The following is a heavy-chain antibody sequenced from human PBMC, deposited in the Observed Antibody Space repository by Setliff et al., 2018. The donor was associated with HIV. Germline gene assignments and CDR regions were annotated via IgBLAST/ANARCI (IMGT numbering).Heavy chain of an antibody. J-gene: IGHJ6*02. Sequence: PGGSLRLSCAASGFTFSRYAMTWVRQAPGKGLEWVSVISGSGDSTFYADSLKGRFTISRDNSKNTLYLQMNSLRAEDTAVYYCAKTLPTLYPPHDYYFAMDVWGQGTKVTVSS. D-gene: IGHD2-15*01. CDR1: GFTFSRYA. CDR3: AKTLPTLYPPHDYYFAMDV. V-gene: IGHV3-23*01. CDR2: ISGSGDST.